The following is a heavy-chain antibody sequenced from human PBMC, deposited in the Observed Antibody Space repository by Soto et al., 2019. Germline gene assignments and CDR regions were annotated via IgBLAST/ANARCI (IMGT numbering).Heavy chain of an antibody. J-gene: IGHJ4*02. CDR1: GGTFSSYA. CDR2: IIPIFGTA. D-gene: IGHD2-21*02. CDR3: AGEEIVVVTAIRASPFGY. V-gene: IGHV1-69*01. Sequence: QVQLVQSGAEVKKPGSSVKVSCKASGGTFSSYAISWVRQAPGQGLEWMGGIIPIFGTANYAQKFQGRVTITADESTSTAYMELSSLRSEDTAVYYCAGEEIVVVTAIRASPFGYWGQGTLVTISS.